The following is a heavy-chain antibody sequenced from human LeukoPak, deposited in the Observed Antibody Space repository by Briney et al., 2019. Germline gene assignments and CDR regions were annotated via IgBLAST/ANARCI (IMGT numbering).Heavy chain of an antibody. Sequence: GGSLRLSCAASGFSVSSNYMSWVRQAPGKGLEWVSIIYSGGNTYYADSVKGRFTISRDNSKNTLYLQMNSLRAEDTAVYYCARDPGYNCGYDYWGQGTLVTVSS. J-gene: IGHJ4*02. V-gene: IGHV3-66*01. CDR1: GFSVSSNY. CDR3: ARDPGYNCGYDY. CDR2: IYSGGNT. D-gene: IGHD5-18*01.